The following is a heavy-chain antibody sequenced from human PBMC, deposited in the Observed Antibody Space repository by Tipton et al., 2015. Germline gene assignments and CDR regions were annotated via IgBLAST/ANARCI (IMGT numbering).Heavy chain of an antibody. CDR1: GDSMTNGAFY. J-gene: IGHJ6*02. Sequence: LRLSCSVSGDSMTNGAFYWSWIRQLPGKGLEWIGYIQHSGRTYYNPSLKSRLTMSVDTSDHQVSLTLSSVTATDTAVYYCARGARYFYAYSRDYYYYNGLDVWGQGTTVTVSS. CDR2: IQHSGRT. D-gene: IGHD3-9*01. CDR3: ARGARYFYAYSRDYYYYNGLDV. V-gene: IGHV4-31*03.